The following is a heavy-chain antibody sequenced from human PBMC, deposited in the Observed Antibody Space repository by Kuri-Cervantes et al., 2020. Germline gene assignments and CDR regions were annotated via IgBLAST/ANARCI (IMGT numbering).Heavy chain of an antibody. J-gene: IGHJ4*02. V-gene: IGHV3-23*01. CDR2: ISGSGGST. CDR1: GFTFSSYA. CDR3: ARTLEMDYLFLAW. D-gene: IGHD1-1*01. Sequence: GGSLRLSCAASGFTFSSYAMSWVRQAPGKGLEWVSGISGSGGSTYFADSVKGRFTISRDNSKNTLYLQMNSLRAEDTAVYYCARTLEMDYLFLAWWGQGTLVTVSS.